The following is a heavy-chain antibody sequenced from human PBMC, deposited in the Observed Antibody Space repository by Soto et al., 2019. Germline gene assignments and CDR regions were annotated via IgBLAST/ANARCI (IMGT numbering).Heavy chain of an antibody. CDR3: ARDYYRFNSGYGFSMDV. CDR2: ISYDGSNK. Sequence: GGSLRLSCAASGFTLSSYAMHWVRQAPGKGLEWVAVISYDGSNKYYADSVKGRFTISRDNSKNTLYLQMNSLRAEDTAVYYCARDYYRFNSGYGFSMDVWGQRTTVTVSS. D-gene: IGHD5-12*01. CDR1: GFTLSSYA. J-gene: IGHJ6*02. V-gene: IGHV3-30-3*01.